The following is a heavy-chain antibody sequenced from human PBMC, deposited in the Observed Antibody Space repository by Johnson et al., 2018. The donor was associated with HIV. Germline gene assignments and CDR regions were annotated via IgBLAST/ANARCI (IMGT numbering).Heavy chain of an antibody. CDR2: IRSDGNIK. Sequence: QVQLVESGGGVVQPGRSLRLSCAAYGFTFSSYGMHWVRQAPGKGLEWVAFIRSDGNIKYYSDFVKGRFTISRDNSKKTLSLQMNSLRPEDTAVYYCAKSSSATYYGDAFDMWGQGTMVTVSS. J-gene: IGHJ3*02. V-gene: IGHV3-30*02. D-gene: IGHD3-10*01. CDR1: GFTFSSYG. CDR3: AKSSSATYYGDAFDM.